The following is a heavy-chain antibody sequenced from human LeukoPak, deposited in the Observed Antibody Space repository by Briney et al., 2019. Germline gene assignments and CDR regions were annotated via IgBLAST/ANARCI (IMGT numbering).Heavy chain of an antibody. V-gene: IGHV3-48*01. J-gene: IGHJ4*02. Sequence: PGGSLRLSCAASGFTFSSYSMNWVRQAPGKGLDWVSYISSSSSTIYYADSVKGRFTISRDNAKNSLYLQMNSLRAEDTAVYYCARDRYYDSSGYYAQWGQGTLVTVSS. CDR1: GFTFSSYS. CDR2: ISSSSSTI. CDR3: ARDRYYDSSGYYAQ. D-gene: IGHD3-22*01.